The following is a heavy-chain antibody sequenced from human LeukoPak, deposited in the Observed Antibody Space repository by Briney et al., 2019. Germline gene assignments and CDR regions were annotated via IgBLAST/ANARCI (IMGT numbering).Heavy chain of an antibody. CDR1: GYTFTGYY. CDR2: INPNSGGT. Sequence: ASVKVSCKASGYTFTGYYMHWVRQAPGQGLEWMGWINPNSGGTNYAQKFQGRVTMTRDTSISTAYMELSRLRSDDTAVYYCARGKSYAMSAFDIWGQGTMVTVSS. CDR3: ARGKSYAMSAFDI. V-gene: IGHV1-2*02. J-gene: IGHJ3*02. D-gene: IGHD1-26*01.